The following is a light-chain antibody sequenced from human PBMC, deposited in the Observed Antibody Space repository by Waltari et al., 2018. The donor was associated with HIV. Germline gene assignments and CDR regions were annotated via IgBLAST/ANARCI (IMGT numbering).Light chain of an antibody. Sequence: QSVLPQPPSASGTPGQRVSISCSGSRSNIGSNTVNWYQQLPGTAPKLLIYTDNQRPSGVPDRFSGSKSDTSASLAISGLQSEDEADYYCSTWDDGLDGPVFGGGTKLTVL. V-gene: IGLV1-44*01. CDR1: RSNIGSNT. CDR3: STWDDGLDGPV. CDR2: TDN. J-gene: IGLJ3*02.